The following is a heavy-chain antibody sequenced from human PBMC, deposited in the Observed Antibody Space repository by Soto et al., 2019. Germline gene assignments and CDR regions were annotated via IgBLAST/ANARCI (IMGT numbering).Heavy chain of an antibody. CDR3: AKSGRCNGGDCSYWYFDL. D-gene: IGHD2-21*02. CDR2: ISGSGGST. J-gene: IGHJ2*01. CDR1: GFTFSSYA. V-gene: IGHV3-23*01. Sequence: EVQLLESGGGLVQPGGSLRLSCAASGFTFSSYAMSWVRQAPGKGLEWVSAISGSGGSTYYADSVKGRFTISRDNSKNTLYLQMNSLRAEDTAVYYCAKSGRCNGGDCSYWYFDLWGRGTLVTVSS.